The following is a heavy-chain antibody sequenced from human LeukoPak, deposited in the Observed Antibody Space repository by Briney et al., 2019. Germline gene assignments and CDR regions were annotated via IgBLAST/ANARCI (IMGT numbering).Heavy chain of an antibody. J-gene: IGHJ6*02. Sequence: PGGSLRLSCAASGFTFSSYATSWVRQAPGKGLEWVSAISGSDGSTYYADSVKGRFTIPRDNSKNTLYLQMNSLRAEDTAVYYCAKKGMVLNYYYYYGMDVWGQGTTVTVSS. CDR2: ISGSDGST. V-gene: IGHV3-23*01. CDR1: GFTFSSYA. CDR3: AKKGMVLNYYYYYGMDV. D-gene: IGHD2-8*01.